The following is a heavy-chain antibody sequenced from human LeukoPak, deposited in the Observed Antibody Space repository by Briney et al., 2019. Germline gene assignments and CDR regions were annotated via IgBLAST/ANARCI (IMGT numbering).Heavy chain of an antibody. D-gene: IGHD3-22*01. CDR2: IKEDGSEK. J-gene: IGHJ3*02. CDR3: ARGEDYYDSSGLPHDAFDI. V-gene: IGHV3-7*01. CDR1: GFTFSSNW. Sequence: GGSLSLSCAASGFTFSSNWMNWVRQAPGKGLEWVANIKEDGSEKYYVDSVKGRFTISRDNAKNSLYLQMNSLRAEDTAVYYCARGEDYYDSSGLPHDAFDIWGQGTMVTVSS.